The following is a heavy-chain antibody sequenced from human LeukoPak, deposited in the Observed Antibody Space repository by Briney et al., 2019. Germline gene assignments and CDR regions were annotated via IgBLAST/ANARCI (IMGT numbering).Heavy chain of an antibody. J-gene: IGHJ4*02. CDR3: STTPKYYDILTGSYTDY. V-gene: IGHV3-15*01. D-gene: IGHD3-9*01. CDR1: GLTFNHAW. Sequence: GGSLRLSCTVSGLTFNHAWMSWVRQAPGKGLEWVGRIKTETDDGTADYAAPVNGRFSISRDDSRNMLFLQMNSLKPEDTAVYYCSTTPKYYDILTGSYTDYCGQGTLVTFSS. CDR2: IKTETDDGTA.